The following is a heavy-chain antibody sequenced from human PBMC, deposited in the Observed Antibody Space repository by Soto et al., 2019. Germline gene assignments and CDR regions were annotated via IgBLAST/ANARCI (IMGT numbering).Heavy chain of an antibody. V-gene: IGHV5-51*01. CDR1: GYSFTSYW. D-gene: IGHD3-22*01. J-gene: IGHJ4*02. CDR2: IYPGDSDT. CDR3: ARHALYYYDSSGPRDY. Sequence: GESLKISCKGSGYSFTSYWIGWVRQMPGKGLEWMGIIYPGDSDTRYGPSFQGQVTISADKSISTAYLQWSSLKASDTAMYYCARHALYYYDSSGPRDYWGQGTLVTVSS.